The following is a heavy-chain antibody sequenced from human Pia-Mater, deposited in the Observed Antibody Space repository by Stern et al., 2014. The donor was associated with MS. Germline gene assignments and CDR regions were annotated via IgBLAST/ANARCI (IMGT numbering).Heavy chain of an antibody. D-gene: IGHD3-9*01. J-gene: IGHJ4*02. Sequence: QVQLVESGPGLVKPSDTLSLTCDVSGYSIFSSNLWGWIRQPPGKGLEWIGYIDYTGSTHFNSSLRGRATMSLDTSKTQFSLKMTSVTAVDTAVYYCVRHPSSDWSFIDFWGQGILVTVSS. V-gene: IGHV4-28*01. CDR2: IDYTGST. CDR1: GYSIFSSNL. CDR3: VRHPSSDWSFIDF.